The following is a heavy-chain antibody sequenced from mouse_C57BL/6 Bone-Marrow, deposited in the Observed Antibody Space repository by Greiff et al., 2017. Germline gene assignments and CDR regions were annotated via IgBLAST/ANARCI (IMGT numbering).Heavy chain of an antibody. V-gene: IGHV5-4*01. CDR3: ARDYGSSYVEFAY. CDR2: ISDGGSYT. CDR1: GFTFSSYA. D-gene: IGHD1-1*01. Sequence: EVQVVESGGGLVKPGGSLKLSCAASGFTFSSYAMSWVRQTPEKRLEWVATISDGGSYTYYPDNVKGRFTISRDNAKNNLYLQMSHLKSEDTAMYYCARDYGSSYVEFAYWGQGTLVTVSA. J-gene: IGHJ3*01.